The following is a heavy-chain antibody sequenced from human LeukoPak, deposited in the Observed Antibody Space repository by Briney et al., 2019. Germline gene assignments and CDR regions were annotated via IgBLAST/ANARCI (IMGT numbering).Heavy chain of an antibody. CDR2: IIPILGIA. D-gene: IGHD2-2*02. J-gene: IGHJ5*02. V-gene: IGHV1-69*04. Sequence: ASVKVSCKASGGTFSSYAISWVRQAPGQGLEWMGRIIPILGIANYAQKFQGRVTITADKSTSTAYMELSSLRSEDTAVYYCARVASEPVYCSSTSCYSNWFDPWGQGTLVTVSS. CDR3: ARVASEPVYCSSTSCYSNWFDP. CDR1: GGTFSSYA.